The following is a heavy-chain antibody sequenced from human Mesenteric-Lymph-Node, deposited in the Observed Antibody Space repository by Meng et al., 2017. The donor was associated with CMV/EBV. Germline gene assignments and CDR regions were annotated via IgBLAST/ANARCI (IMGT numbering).Heavy chain of an antibody. Sequence: SFNGYYWSWIRQPPGKGLEWIGDINHSGTTNYNPSLKSRVTISIDTSKNQFSLNLTSVTAADTAVYYCARAPTYYYDTWGYWNDYWGQGTLVTVSS. V-gene: IGHV4-34*01. J-gene: IGHJ4*02. CDR1: SFNGYY. CDR3: ARAPTYYYDTWGYWNDY. CDR2: INHSGTT. D-gene: IGHD3-22*01.